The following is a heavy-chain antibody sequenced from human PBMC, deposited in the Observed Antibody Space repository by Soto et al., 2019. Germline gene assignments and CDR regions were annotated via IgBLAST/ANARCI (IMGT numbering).Heavy chain of an antibody. D-gene: IGHD1-26*01. CDR2: ISAYNGNT. CDR1: GYTFTSYG. Sequence: GASVKVSCKASGYTFTSYGISWVRQAPGQGLEWMGWISAYNGNTNYAQKLQGRVTMTTDTSTSTAYMELRSLRSEDTAVYYCARGIRIVGAPNYYYYGMDVWGQGTTVTVSS. CDR3: ARGIRIVGAPNYYYYGMDV. J-gene: IGHJ6*02. V-gene: IGHV1-18*04.